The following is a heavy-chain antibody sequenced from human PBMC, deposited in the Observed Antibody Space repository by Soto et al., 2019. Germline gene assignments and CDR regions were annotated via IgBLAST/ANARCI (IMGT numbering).Heavy chain of an antibody. V-gene: IGHV1-69*01. CDR1: GGTFSSYA. CDR2: IIPIFGTA. CDR3: ARAVAGMGGYYYYGMDV. Sequence: QVQLVQSGAEVKKPGSSVKVSCKASGGTFSSYAISWVRQAPGQGLEWMGGIIPIFGTANYAQKFQGRVTITADESTSTAYMERSSLRSEDTAVYYCARAVAGMGGYYYYGMDVWGQGTTVTVSS. J-gene: IGHJ6*02. D-gene: IGHD6-19*01.